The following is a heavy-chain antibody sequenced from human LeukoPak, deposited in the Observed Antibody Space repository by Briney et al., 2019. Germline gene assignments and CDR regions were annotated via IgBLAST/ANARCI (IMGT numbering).Heavy chain of an antibody. D-gene: IGHD5-24*01. CDR2: IKQDGSEK. Sequence: GRSLRLSCAASGFTFSSYWMSWVRQAPGKGLEWVANIKQDGSEKYYVDSVKGRFTISRDNAKNSLYLQMNSLRAEDTAVYYCARDDSRDGYNTHYYGMDVWGQGTTVTVSS. V-gene: IGHV3-7*01. CDR1: GFTFSSYW. CDR3: ARDDSRDGYNTHYYGMDV. J-gene: IGHJ6*02.